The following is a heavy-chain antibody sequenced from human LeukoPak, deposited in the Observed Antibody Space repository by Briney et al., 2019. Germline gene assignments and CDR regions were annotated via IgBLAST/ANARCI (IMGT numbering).Heavy chain of an antibody. CDR3: ARGIATVN. J-gene: IGHJ4*02. CDR2: IYTSGST. CDR1: GGSISSGSYY. V-gene: IGHV4-61*02. Sequence: SETLSLTCTVSGGSISSGSYYWSWIRQPAGKGLEWIGRIYTSGSTNYNPPLKSRVTISVDTSKNQFSLKLSSVTAADTAVYYCARGIATVNWGQGTLVTVSS. D-gene: IGHD6-13*01.